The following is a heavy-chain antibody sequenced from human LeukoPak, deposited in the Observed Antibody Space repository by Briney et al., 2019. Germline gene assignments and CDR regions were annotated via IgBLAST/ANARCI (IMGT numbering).Heavy chain of an antibody. Sequence: SETLSLTCTVSGGSINNYYWSWIRQPPGKGLEWIGYIIYSGSTNYNPSLKSRVTISVDTSKNHFSLKLSSVTAADTAVYYCARDTVKLRPDYFYYYMDVWGKGTTVTVSS. V-gene: IGHV4-59*01. CDR3: ARDTVKLRPDYFYYYMDV. CDR1: GGSINNYY. D-gene: IGHD1-7*01. CDR2: IIYSGST. J-gene: IGHJ6*03.